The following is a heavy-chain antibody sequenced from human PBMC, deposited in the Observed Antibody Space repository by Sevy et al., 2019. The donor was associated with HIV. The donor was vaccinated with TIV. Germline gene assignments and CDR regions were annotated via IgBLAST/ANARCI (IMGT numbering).Heavy chain of an antibody. J-gene: IGHJ4*02. V-gene: IGHV4-38-2*01. CDR1: GYSITSGYL. CDR2: VFHSGST. Sequence: SETLSLTCAVSGYSITSGYLWGWIRQPPGKGLEWIGSVFHSGSTYYNPSLNSRVIISVDTSKNQFSLKLNSVTTADMAVYYCARHSHGSGTYYVPFDSWGQGTLVTVSS. D-gene: IGHD3-10*01. CDR3: ARHSHGSGTYYVPFDS.